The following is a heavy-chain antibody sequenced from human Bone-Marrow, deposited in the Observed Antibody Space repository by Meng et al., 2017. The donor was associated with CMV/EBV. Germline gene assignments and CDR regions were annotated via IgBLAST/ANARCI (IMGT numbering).Heavy chain of an antibody. CDR3: ARAPGYGSGSDVFDY. CDR2: ISYDGSNK. D-gene: IGHD3-10*01. J-gene: IGHJ4*02. Sequence: GESLKISCAASGFTFSSYAMHWVRQAPGKGLEWVAVISYDGSNKYYADSVKGRFTISRDNSKNTLYLQMNSLRAEDTAVYYCARAPGYGSGSDVFDYWGQGTLVTVSS. V-gene: IGHV3-30-3*01. CDR1: GFTFSSYA.